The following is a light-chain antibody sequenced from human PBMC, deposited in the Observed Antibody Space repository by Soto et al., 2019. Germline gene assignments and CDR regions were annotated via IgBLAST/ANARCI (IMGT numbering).Light chain of an antibody. CDR3: QQSSAWLRNT. CDR1: QSVTSC. Sequence: DIVLTQFPATLSLSPEERATLSCRASQSVTSCLAWYQQKPGQAPRLLIYDISNRATGVPARFIGSGSGTDFTLTISSLEPEDSAVYYCQQSSAWLRNTFGQGTKLEIK. CDR2: DIS. V-gene: IGKV3-11*01. J-gene: IGKJ2*01.